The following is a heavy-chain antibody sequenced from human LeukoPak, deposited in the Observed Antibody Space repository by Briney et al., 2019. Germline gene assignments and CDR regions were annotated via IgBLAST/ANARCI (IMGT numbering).Heavy chain of an antibody. J-gene: IGHJ4*02. V-gene: IGHV4-59*01. D-gene: IGHD1-26*01. CDR3: ARSTMWELQFDY. Sequence: SETLSLTCTVSGGSISSYYWSWIRQPPGKGLEWIGYIYYSGSTNYNPSLKSRVTISVDTSKNQFSLKLSSVTAADTAVYYCARSTMWELQFDYWGQGTLVTVSS. CDR2: IYYSGST. CDR1: GGSISSYY.